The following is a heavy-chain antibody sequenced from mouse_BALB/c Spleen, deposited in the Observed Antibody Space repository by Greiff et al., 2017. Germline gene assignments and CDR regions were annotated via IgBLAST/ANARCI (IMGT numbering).Heavy chain of an antibody. V-gene: IGHV14-4*02. Sequence: EVKVVESGAELVRSGASVKLSCTASGFNIKDYYMHWVKQRPEQGLEWIGWIDPENGDTEYAPKFQGKATMTADTSSNTAYLQLSSLTSEDTAVYYCNANPGEENFDYWGQGTTLTVSS. CDR2: IDPENGDT. J-gene: IGHJ2*01. CDR3: NANPGEENFDY. CDR1: GFNIKDYY.